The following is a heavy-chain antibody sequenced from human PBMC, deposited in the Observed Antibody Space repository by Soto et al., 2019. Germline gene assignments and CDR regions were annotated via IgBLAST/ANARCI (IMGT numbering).Heavy chain of an antibody. CDR3: ATDFGWAFQI. CDR1: GLSFSDVK. D-gene: IGHD6-19*01. CDR2: IQTKTGGGTA. Sequence: GGSLRLSCAGSGLSFSDVKMTWVRQLPGKGLEWVGRIQTKTGGGTADYPAAVRGRFTISRDDSKNTLYLQLNSLKTEDTAVYYCATDFGWAFQIWGQGTTVTVSS. V-gene: IGHV3-15*01. J-gene: IGHJ6*02.